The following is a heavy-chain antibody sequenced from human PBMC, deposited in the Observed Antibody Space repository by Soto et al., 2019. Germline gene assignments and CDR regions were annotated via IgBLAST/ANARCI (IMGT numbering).Heavy chain of an antibody. J-gene: IGHJ6*02. V-gene: IGHV4-4*02. Sequence: QVQLQESGPGLVKPSGTLSLTCAVSGGSISSSNWWSWVRQPPGKGLEWIGEIYHSGSTNYNPSLKSRVTISVDTSKNQCSLKLSSVTAADTAVYYCARSPDSSGYYPRWYYYGMDVWGQGTTVTVSS. CDR3: ARSPDSSGYYPRWYYYGMDV. CDR1: GGSISSSNW. CDR2: IYHSGST. D-gene: IGHD3-22*01.